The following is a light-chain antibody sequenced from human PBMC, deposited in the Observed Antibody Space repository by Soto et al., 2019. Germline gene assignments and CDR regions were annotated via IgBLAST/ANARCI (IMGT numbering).Light chain of an antibody. CDR2: EVS. J-gene: IGLJ1*01. V-gene: IGLV2-14*01. CDR3: SSYTSNTTPV. Sequence: QSALTQPASVSGSPGQSITISCTGTNSDVGGYNYVSWYQQHPGKAPKLMIYEVSNRPSGVSNRFSGSKSGNTASLTISGLQAEDEADYYCSSYTSNTTPVFGTGTKVTV. CDR1: NSDVGGYNY.